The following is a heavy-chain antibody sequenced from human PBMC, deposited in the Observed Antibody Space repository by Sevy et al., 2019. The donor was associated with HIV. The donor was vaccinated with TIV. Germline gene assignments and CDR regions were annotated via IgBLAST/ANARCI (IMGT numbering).Heavy chain of an antibody. Sequence: GGSLRLSCAASGFTFSTYTMNWVRQAPGKGLEWVSSISSSSNYIYYADSLKGRFTISRDNAKNSVYLQMNSLRAEDTAVYYCARAYGSGSWEAFDIWGQGTMVTVSS. CDR3: ARAYGSGSWEAFDI. D-gene: IGHD3-10*01. J-gene: IGHJ3*02. CDR1: GFTFSTYT. V-gene: IGHV3-21*01. CDR2: ISSSSNYI.